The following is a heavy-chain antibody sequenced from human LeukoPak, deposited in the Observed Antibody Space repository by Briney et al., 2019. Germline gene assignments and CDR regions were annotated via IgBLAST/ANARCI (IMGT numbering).Heavy chain of an antibody. CDR1: GFTFSSYE. V-gene: IGHV3-48*03. CDR2: ISSSGSTI. J-gene: IGHJ4*02. CDR3: ARDWAHLWAFDY. Sequence: PGGSLRLSCAASGFTFSSYEMNWVRQAPGKGLEWVSYISSSGSTIYYADSVKGRFTISRDNAKNSLYLQMNSLRAEDTAVYYCARDWAHLWAFDYWGQGTLVTVSS. D-gene: IGHD3-10*01.